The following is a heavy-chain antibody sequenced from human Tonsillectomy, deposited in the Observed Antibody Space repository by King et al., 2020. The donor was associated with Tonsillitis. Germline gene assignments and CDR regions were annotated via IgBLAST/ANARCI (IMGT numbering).Heavy chain of an antibody. CDR1: GFTFSNYV. V-gene: IGHV3-33*08. CDR2: IWYDGSNK. J-gene: IGHJ4*02. D-gene: IGHD3-10*01. CDR3: VRVFFYGSEAYPFDY. Sequence: VQLVESGGGVVQPGRSLRLSCTVSGFTFSNYVMHWFRQAPGKGLEWVAIIWYDGSNKNYADSVRGRFTISGDNSKNTLYLQMNSLRAEDTAVYYCVRVFFYGSEAYPFDYWGQGTLVTVSS.